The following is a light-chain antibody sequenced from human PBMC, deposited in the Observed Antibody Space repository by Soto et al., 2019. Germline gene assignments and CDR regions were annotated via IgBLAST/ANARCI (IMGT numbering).Light chain of an antibody. V-gene: IGLV2-14*01. Sequence: QSALTQPASLSRPPGQRITIYGTRTSGDFGSYDYVSGSQHHPGKAPKLMISEVNNRPSGVSNRFSGTKSGNTAYLTISGLEAEDEAEYFCYSFTTNSPHVFGTGTKLTVL. J-gene: IGLJ1*01. CDR1: SGDFGSYDY. CDR3: YSFTTNSPHV. CDR2: EVN.